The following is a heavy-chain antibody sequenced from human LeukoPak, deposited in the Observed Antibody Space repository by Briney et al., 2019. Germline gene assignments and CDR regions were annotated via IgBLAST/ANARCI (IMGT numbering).Heavy chain of an antibody. J-gene: IGHJ4*02. D-gene: IGHD6-13*01. V-gene: IGHV3-21*01. CDR1: GFTFSSYW. Sequence: GGSLRLSCAASGFTFSSYWMSWVRQAPGKGLEWVSSISSSSSYIYYADSVKGRFTISRDNAKNSLYLQMNSLRAEDTAVYYCAREVDIAAAEDWGQGTLVTVSS. CDR3: AREVDIAAAED. CDR2: ISSSSSYI.